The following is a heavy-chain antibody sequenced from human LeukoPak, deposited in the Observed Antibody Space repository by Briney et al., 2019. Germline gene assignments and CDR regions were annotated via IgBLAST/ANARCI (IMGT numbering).Heavy chain of an antibody. CDR3: ARGYYDSSGYWLSYFDY. V-gene: IGHV4-38-2*01. CDR2: ILFSGST. D-gene: IGHD3-22*01. CDR1: GYSITSDYY. Sequence: SETLSLTCAVSGYSITSDYYWGWVRQPPGKGLEWIGDILFSGSTNYNPSLKSRVTISIDTSKNQFSLKLRSVTAADTAVYYCARGYYDSSGYWLSYFDYWGQGTLVTVSS. J-gene: IGHJ4*02.